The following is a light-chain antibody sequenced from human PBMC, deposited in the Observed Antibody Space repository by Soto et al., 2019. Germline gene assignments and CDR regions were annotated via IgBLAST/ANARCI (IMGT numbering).Light chain of an antibody. CDR3: QQSYSSPPT. Sequence: DIQMTQSPSSLSASVEDRVIITCRASQSISNHLNWYQQKPGKAPKLLIFAAPSLQSGVPSRFSGRRSGPDFTLTISSLQPEDFATYYCQQSYSSPPTFGQGTRWIS. CDR1: QSISNH. CDR2: AAP. V-gene: IGKV1-39*01. J-gene: IGKJ1*01.